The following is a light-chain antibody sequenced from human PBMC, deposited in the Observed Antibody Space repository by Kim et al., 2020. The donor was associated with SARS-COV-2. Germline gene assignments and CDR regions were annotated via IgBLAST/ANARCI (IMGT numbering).Light chain of an antibody. V-gene: IGKV4-1*01. CDR1: QTVLYNSNNKNY. J-gene: IGKJ2*03. Sequence: SATLNCKSSQTVLYNSNNKNYLAWYQQKPGQAPKLLIYWASIRESGVSERFSGSGSETDFTLTISSLQAEDVAVYYCQQYYSTPPSFGQGTKLEI. CDR3: QQYYSTPPS. CDR2: WAS.